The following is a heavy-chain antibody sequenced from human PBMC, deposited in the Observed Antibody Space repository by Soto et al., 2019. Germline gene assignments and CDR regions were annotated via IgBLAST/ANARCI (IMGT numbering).Heavy chain of an antibody. D-gene: IGHD3-10*01. CDR3: AKLKDPLLWFGELLFDP. Sequence: GGSLRLSCAASGFTFSSYAMSWVRQAPGKGLEWVSAISGSGGSTYYADSVKGWFTISRDNSKNTLYLQMNSLRAEDTAVYYCAKLKDPLLWFGELLFDPWGQGTLVTVSS. V-gene: IGHV3-23*01. CDR2: ISGSGGST. J-gene: IGHJ5*02. CDR1: GFTFSSYA.